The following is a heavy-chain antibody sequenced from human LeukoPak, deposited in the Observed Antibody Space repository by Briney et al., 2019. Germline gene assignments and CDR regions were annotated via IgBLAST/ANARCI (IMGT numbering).Heavy chain of an antibody. J-gene: IGHJ3*02. CDR2: ISGSGGST. D-gene: IGHD3-16*02. CDR1: GFTFSSYA. CDR3: AKDDYVWGSYRPDAFDI. Sequence: GGSLILSCAASGFTFSSYAMSWVRQAPGKGLEWVSAISGSGGSTSYADSVKGRFTISRDNSKNTLYLQMNSLRVENTAVYYWAKDDYVWGSYRPDAFDIWGQGTMVTVSS. V-gene: IGHV3-23*01.